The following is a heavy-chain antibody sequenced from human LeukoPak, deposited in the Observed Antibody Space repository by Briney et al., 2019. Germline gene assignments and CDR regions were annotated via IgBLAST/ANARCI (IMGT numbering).Heavy chain of an antibody. CDR3: ARDVGLLWLGHANDY. V-gene: IGHV3-23*01. J-gene: IGHJ4*02. CDR1: GCNFSSCS. Sequence: PGGSLRLSCAASGCNFSSCSMSWVRQAPGKGLEWVCVISGTGGSAKYADSVKGRFPISRDNPKTRLYLQMNSLRGEDTAVYYCARDVGLLWLGHANDYWGQGTLVTVSS. D-gene: IGHD3-10*01. CDR2: ISGTGGSA.